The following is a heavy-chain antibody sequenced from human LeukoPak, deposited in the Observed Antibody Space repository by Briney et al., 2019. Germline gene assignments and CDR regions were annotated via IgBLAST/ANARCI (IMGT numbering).Heavy chain of an antibody. V-gene: IGHV1-46*01. D-gene: IGHD2-2*01. CDR3: ARVWYCSTTSCPFDY. CDR2: INPSGGTT. CDR1: GYTFTNYY. J-gene: IGHJ4*02. Sequence: ASVKVSCMASGYTFTNYYMHCVRPAPGQELEWMGIINPSGGTTIYAQKFQGRVTMTTDTSTSIVYMELSSLRSEGTAVYYCARVWYCSTTSCPFDYWGQGTLVSVSA.